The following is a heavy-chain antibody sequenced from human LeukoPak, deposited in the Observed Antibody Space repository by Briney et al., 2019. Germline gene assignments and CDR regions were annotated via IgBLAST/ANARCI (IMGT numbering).Heavy chain of an antibody. CDR1: GFTFSSYG. V-gene: IGHV3-30*02. Sequence: QTGGSLRLSCAASGFTFSSYGMHWVRQAPGKGLEWVAFIRYDGSNKYYADSVKGRFTISRDNSKNTLYLQMNSLRAEDTAVYYCAKAVTSSIAALIDYWGQGTLVTVSS. J-gene: IGHJ4*02. D-gene: IGHD6-6*01. CDR3: AKAVTSSIAALIDY. CDR2: IRYDGSNK.